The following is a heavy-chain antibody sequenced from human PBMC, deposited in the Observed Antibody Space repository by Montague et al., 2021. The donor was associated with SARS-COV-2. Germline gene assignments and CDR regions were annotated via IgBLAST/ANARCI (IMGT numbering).Heavy chain of an antibody. D-gene: IGHD2-15*01. CDR1: GGSISSGGYY. CDR3: ARLTAGYCRGGSCYWGTGFDY. CDR2: IYYSGST. J-gene: IGHJ4*02. V-gene: IGHV4-31*03. Sequence: TLSLTCTVSGGSISSGGYYWSWIRQHPGKGLEWIGYIYYSGSTYYNPSLKSRVTISVDTSKNQFSLKLISVTAADTAVYYCARLTAGYCRGGSCYWGTGFDYWGQGTLVTVSS.